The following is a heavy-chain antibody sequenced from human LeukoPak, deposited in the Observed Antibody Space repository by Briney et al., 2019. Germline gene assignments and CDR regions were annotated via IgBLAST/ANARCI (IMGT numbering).Heavy chain of an antibody. CDR3: ARDGLPATVANWFDP. CDR1: GFTFNNYT. D-gene: IGHD2-15*01. V-gene: IGHV3-21*01. Sequence: GGSLRLSCAASGFTFNNYTMNWVRRAPGKGLEWVSSISRNGIYIKYVDSVKGRFTVSRDNAKNSLYLQMNSLRAEDTAVYYCARDGLPATVANWFDPWGQGTLVTVSS. J-gene: IGHJ5*02. CDR2: ISRNGIYI.